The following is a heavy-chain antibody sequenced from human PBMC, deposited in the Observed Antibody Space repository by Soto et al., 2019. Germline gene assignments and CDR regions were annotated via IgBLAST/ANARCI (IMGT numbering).Heavy chain of an antibody. D-gene: IGHD2-15*01. J-gene: IGHJ4*02. CDR3: AHLVVAGITYYFAS. V-gene: IGHV2-5*02. CDR1: GFSLSTSGVG. CDR2: IYWDDDK. Sequence: QITLKESGPTLVKPTQTLTLTCTFSGFSLSTSGVGVGWIRQPPGKALEWLTFIYWDDDKRNSPFLKSRLTITKATPKNLVVLTMTNMDPVDTATYYCAHLVVAGITYYFASWGQGTLVTVSS.